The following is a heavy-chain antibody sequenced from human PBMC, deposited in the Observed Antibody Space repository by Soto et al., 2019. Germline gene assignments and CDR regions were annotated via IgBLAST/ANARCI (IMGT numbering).Heavy chain of an antibody. J-gene: IGHJ4*02. CDR2: ISYDGNNK. Sequence: GGSLRLSCAASGFTFSSYGMHWVRQAPGKGLEWVAVISYDGNNKYYADSVEGRFTISRDNSKNTMYLQMNSLRAEDTAVYYCAKVREEWELQFDYWGQGTLVTVSS. CDR1: GFTFSSYG. CDR3: AKVREEWELQFDY. V-gene: IGHV3-30*18. D-gene: IGHD1-26*01.